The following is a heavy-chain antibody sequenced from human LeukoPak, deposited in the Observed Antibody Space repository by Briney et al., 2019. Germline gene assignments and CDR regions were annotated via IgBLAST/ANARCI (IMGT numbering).Heavy chain of an antibody. CDR2: ISWNSGSI. D-gene: IGHD6-13*01. Sequence: PGRSLRLSCAASGFTFDDYAMHWVRHAPGKGLEWVSGISWNSGSIGYADSVKGRFTISRDNAKNSLYLQMYSLRAEDTALYYCAKDYSSSWHGTPFDYWGQGTLVTVSS. CDR1: GFTFDDYA. CDR3: AKDYSSSWHGTPFDY. J-gene: IGHJ4*02. V-gene: IGHV3-9*01.